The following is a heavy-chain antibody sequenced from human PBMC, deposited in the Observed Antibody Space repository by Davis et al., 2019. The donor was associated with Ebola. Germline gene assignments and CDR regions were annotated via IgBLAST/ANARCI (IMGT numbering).Heavy chain of an antibody. CDR1: GGTFSSYA. J-gene: IGHJ4*02. D-gene: IGHD5-24*01. Sequence: SVKVSCKASGGTFSSYAINWVRQAPGQGLEWMGRIIPILGIANYAQKFQGRVTITADKSTSTAYMELSSLRSEDTAVYYCARDLGMATITEDYWGQGTLVTVSS. V-gene: IGHV1-69*04. CDR3: ARDLGMATITEDY. CDR2: IIPILGIA.